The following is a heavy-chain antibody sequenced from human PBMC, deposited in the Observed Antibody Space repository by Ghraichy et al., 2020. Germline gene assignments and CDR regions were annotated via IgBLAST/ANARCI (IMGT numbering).Heavy chain of an antibody. V-gene: IGHV3-23*01. CDR2: ISGSGGDT. CDR3: AKEHGTEGFDY. J-gene: IGHJ4*02. CDR1: GFTFRDYA. D-gene: IGHD1-14*01. Sequence: GESLNISCAASGFTFRDYAMSWVRQAPGKGLEWISAISGSGGDTYYADSVKGRFTISRDNSKDSVSLQMNSLRAEDTAVYYCAKEHGTEGFDYWGQGTLVSVSS.